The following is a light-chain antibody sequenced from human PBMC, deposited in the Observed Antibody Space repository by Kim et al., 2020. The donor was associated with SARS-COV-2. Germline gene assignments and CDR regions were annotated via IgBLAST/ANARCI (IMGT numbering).Light chain of an antibody. J-gene: IGKJ5*01. CDR3: QQRGNWPT. Sequence: SLGTGESATPSCRASQSIKTYLAWYQQKPGQSPRLLIYDASNRATGIPARFSGGGSGTDFTLTISSLEPEDFAVYYCQQRGNWPTFGQGTRLEIK. CDR2: DAS. CDR1: QSIKTY. V-gene: IGKV3-11*01.